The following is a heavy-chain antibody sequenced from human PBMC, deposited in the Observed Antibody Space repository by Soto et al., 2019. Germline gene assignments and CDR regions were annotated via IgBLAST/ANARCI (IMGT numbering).Heavy chain of an antibody. CDR3: AREGINNYNEYYFDS. CDR1: GFTFSTYS. V-gene: IGHV3-21*01. CDR2: ISGSGNYT. Sequence: PGGSLRLSCAAPGFTFSTYSMNWVRQAPGKGLEWVSSISGSGNYTHYADFLRGRFTISRDNAKTSLYLQMNSLRAEDTAVYYCAREGINNYNEYYFDSWGQGTVVTVSS. D-gene: IGHD4-4*01. J-gene: IGHJ4*02.